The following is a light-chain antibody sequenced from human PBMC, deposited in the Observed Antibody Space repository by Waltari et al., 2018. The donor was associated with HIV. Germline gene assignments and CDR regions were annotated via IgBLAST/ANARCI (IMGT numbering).Light chain of an antibody. CDR2: IND. CDR1: MSNIGTNS. J-gene: IGLJ2*01. CDR3: AALDDRMSGYVV. V-gene: IGLV1-44*01. Sequence: QSGLTQPPSASGAPGQRVIISCSGSMSNIGTNSVNWYQQLPGTAPKLLSYINDPRPSGVPDRFSGSKSGTSASLAISGLQSEDEATYYCAALDDRMSGYVVFGGGTKLTVL.